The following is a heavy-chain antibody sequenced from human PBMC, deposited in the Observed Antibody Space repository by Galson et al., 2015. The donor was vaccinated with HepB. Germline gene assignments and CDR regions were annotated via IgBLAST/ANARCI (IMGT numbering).Heavy chain of an antibody. CDR1: GFTFSSYA. J-gene: IGHJ4*02. CDR2: VSGSGVST. Sequence: SLRLSCAASGFTFSSYAMSWVRQAPGKGLEWVSGVSGSGVSTYYADSGKGRFTISRDNSKNTLYLEMNSLRVEDTAVYYCAKGGSYGDYVAYWGQGTLVTVSS. D-gene: IGHD4-17*01. CDR3: AKGGSYGDYVAY. V-gene: IGHV3-23*01.